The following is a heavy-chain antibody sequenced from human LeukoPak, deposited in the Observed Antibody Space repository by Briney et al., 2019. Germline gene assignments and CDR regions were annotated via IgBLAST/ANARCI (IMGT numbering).Heavy chain of an antibody. CDR2: IYSGGST. CDR1: GFTVSSNY. Sequence: GGSLRLSCAASGFTVSSNYMSWVRQAPGKGLEWVSVIYSGGSTYYADSVKGRFTISRDNSKNTLYLQMNSLRAEDTAVYYCATTYSGSYLYYFDYWGQGTLVTVSS. CDR3: ATTYSGSYLYYFDY. J-gene: IGHJ4*02. D-gene: IGHD1-26*01. V-gene: IGHV3-66*01.